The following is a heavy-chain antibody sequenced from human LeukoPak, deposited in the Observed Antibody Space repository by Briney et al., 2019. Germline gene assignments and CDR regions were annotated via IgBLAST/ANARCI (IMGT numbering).Heavy chain of an antibody. J-gene: IGHJ4*02. CDR2: IKEDGSEK. Sequence: GGSLRLSCAASGFTFSNSWMYWVRQAPGKGLEWVANIKEDGSEKYYVDSVKGRSTISRDNSKNTLYLQMNSLRAEDTAVYYCAKYYDSWSGYYDYWGQGTLVTVSS. D-gene: IGHD3-3*01. CDR1: GFTFSNSW. V-gene: IGHV3-7*03. CDR3: AKYYDSWSGYYDY.